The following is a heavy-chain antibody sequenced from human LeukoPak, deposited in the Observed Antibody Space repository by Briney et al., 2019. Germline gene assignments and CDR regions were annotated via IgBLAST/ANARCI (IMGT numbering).Heavy chain of an antibody. J-gene: IGHJ4*02. CDR2: INHSGST. Sequence: SETLSLTCAVYGGSFSGYYWSWIRQPPGKGLEWIGEINHSGSTNYNPSLKSRVTISVDTSKNQFSLKLSSVTAADTAVYYCARVGPLTMVRGKGPPNDYWGQGTLSPSPQ. D-gene: IGHD3-10*01. CDR1: GGSFSGYY. V-gene: IGHV4-34*01. CDR3: ARVGPLTMVRGKGPPNDY.